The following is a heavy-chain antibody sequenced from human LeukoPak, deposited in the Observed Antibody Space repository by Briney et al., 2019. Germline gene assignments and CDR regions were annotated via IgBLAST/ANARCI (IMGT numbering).Heavy chain of an antibody. CDR1: GFTFSSYA. Sequence: GGSLRLSCAASGFTFSSYAMSWVRQAPGKGLEWVSVITSSSTYIYYVDSVKGRFTISRDNAKNSLYLQMNSLRAEDTAVYYCASAPTGATDAFDIWGQGTMVTVSS. J-gene: IGHJ3*02. D-gene: IGHD1-26*01. CDR3: ASAPTGATDAFDI. CDR2: ITSSSTYI. V-gene: IGHV3-21*01.